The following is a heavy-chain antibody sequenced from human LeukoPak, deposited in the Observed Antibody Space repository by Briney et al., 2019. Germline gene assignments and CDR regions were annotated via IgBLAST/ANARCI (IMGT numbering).Heavy chain of an antibody. CDR3: AELGITMIGGV. Sequence: GGSLRLSCEVSGLSFSDYYMSWIRQAPGKGLQWVSYISSSGSTIYYADSVKGRFTISRDNAKNSLYLQMNSLRAEDTAVYYCAELGITMIGGVWGKGTTVTISS. V-gene: IGHV3-11*04. J-gene: IGHJ6*04. CDR1: GLSFSDYY. CDR2: ISSSGSTI. D-gene: IGHD3-10*02.